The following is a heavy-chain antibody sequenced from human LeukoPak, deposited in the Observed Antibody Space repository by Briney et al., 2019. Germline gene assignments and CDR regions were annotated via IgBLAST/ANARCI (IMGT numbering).Heavy chain of an antibody. Sequence: ASVKVSCKASGYTFTSYYIHWVRQAPGQGLEWMGCINSNSGATNYAQKFQGRITMTRDTSISTAYMELSSLRSDDTAMYYCARERGGSYYVDYWGQGALVTVSS. CDR3: ARERGGSYYVDY. D-gene: IGHD1-26*01. J-gene: IGHJ4*02. CDR1: GYTFTSYY. CDR2: INSNSGAT. V-gene: IGHV1-2*02.